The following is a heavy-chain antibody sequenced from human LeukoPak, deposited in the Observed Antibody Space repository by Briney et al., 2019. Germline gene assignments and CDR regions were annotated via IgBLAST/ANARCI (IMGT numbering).Heavy chain of an antibody. V-gene: IGHV1-2*02. Sequence: ASVKVSCKASGYTFSGYYMHWVRQAPGQGLEWMGWIKPNSGDTKYAQKFQGRVTMTRDTSINTAYMELSSLRSDDTAMYYCVRDRAAVAGQYFFDYWGQGALVTVSS. CDR1: GYTFSGYY. CDR2: IKPNSGDT. CDR3: VRDRAAVAGQYFFDY. J-gene: IGHJ4*02. D-gene: IGHD6-19*01.